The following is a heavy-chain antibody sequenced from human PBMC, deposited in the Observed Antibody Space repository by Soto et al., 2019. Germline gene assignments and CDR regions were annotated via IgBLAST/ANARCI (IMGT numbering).Heavy chain of an antibody. Sequence: GGSLRLSCAASGFTFSDYYMSWIRQAPGKGLEWVSYISSSGSTIYYADSVKGRFTISRDNAKNSLYLQMNSLRAEDTAVYYCARDRPRYYDILRNQSVGYYYGMDVWGQGTTVTVSS. CDR3: ARDRPRYYDILRNQSVGYYYGMDV. CDR2: ISSSGSTI. V-gene: IGHV3-11*01. CDR1: GFTFSDYY. D-gene: IGHD3-9*01. J-gene: IGHJ6*02.